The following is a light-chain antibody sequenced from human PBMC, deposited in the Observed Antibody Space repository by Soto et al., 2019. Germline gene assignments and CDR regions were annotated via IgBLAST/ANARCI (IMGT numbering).Light chain of an antibody. CDR2: EGS. Sequence: QSALTQPASVSGSPGQSITISCTGTSSDVGSYNLVSWYQQHPGKAPKLMIYEGSKRPSGVSNRFSGPKSGNTASLTISGLQAEDEADYYCRSYAGSSTYVFGTGTKVTVL. J-gene: IGLJ1*01. CDR3: RSYAGSSTYV. CDR1: SSDVGSYNL. V-gene: IGLV2-23*01.